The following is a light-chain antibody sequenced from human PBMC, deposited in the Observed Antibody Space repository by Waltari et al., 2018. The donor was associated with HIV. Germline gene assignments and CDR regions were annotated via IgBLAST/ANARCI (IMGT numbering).Light chain of an antibody. CDR2: EVI. CDR3: SSYTTTSTLVV. Sequence: QSALTQPASVSGSPGQSITISCTGTSSDVGGYNYVSCYQQQPGKAPKTMIYEVINSPSGVSNRCSGSKSGNTASLIISGLQAEDEADYYCSSYTTTSTLVVFGTGTKVTVL. V-gene: IGLV2-14*01. CDR1: SSDVGGYNY. J-gene: IGLJ1*01.